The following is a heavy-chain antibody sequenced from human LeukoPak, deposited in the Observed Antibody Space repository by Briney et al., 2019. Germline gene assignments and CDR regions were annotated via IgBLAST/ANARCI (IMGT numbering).Heavy chain of an antibody. CDR2: INPCDGST. J-gene: IGHJ5*02. V-gene: IGHV1-46*01. D-gene: IGHD5-18*01. Sequence: ASVKVSCKASGYTFTSYYMHWVRQAPGQGLEWMGIINPCDGSTSYAQKLQGRVTMTRDTSTSTVYMELSSLRSEDTAVYYCARELVGYSYGPNWFDPWGQGTLVTLSS. CDR1: GYTFTSYY. CDR3: ARELVGYSYGPNWFDP.